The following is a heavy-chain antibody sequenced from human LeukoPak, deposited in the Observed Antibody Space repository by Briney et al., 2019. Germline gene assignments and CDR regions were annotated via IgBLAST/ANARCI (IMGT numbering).Heavy chain of an antibody. Sequence: PGGSLRLSCTASGFMFSSYAMHWVRQAPGKGLEWVALISYNGRKKYYADSVKGRFSISRDSSDTLYLQMNSLRGEDTAVYYCARGAHYTSGGTYDSDYWGQGTLVIVSS. J-gene: IGHJ4*02. D-gene: IGHD6-19*01. CDR1: GFMFSSYA. CDR2: ISYNGRKK. CDR3: ARGAHYTSGGTYDSDY. V-gene: IGHV3-30*04.